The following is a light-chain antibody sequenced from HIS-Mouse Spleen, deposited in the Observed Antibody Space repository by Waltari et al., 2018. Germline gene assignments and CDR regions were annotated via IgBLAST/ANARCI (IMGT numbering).Light chain of an antibody. J-gene: IGLJ3*02. Sequence: QSALTQPASVSGSPGQSITISCTGTSSDVGSYNLVSWYQQHPCKAPKLMIYEGSKRPSGVSNRLSGCKSGNTASLTISGLQAEDEADYYCCSYAGSSTWVVGGGTKLTVL. CDR3: CSYAGSSTWV. CDR1: SSDVGSYNL. V-gene: IGLV2-23*01. CDR2: EGS.